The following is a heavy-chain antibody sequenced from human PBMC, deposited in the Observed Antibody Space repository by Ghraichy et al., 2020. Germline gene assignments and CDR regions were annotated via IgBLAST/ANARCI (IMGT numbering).Heavy chain of an antibody. J-gene: IGHJ3*02. CDR2: TYYTPKSKSKWNY. Sequence: TLSLTCAISRDSVSSDSAAWNWIRQSPSRGLEWMGRTYYTPKSKSKWNYDYAVSLKSRLTVNPDTSKNQFSLQLNSVTPEDTAVYYCARDNSGSFAAFDIWGQGTLVSVSS. CDR1: RDSVSSDSAA. CDR3: ARDNSGSFAAFDI. D-gene: IGHD6-19*01. V-gene: IGHV6-1*01.